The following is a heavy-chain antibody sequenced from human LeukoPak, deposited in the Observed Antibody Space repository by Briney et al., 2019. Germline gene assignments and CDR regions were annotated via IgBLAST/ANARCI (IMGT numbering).Heavy chain of an antibody. Sequence: ASVKVSCKASGYTFTGYFVHWVRQAPGQGLQWMGWINPNTGGTNYAQKFQGRVTMTRDTSISTAYMELSRLRSDDTAVYYCARAGTSPNYYDSSGRSGDYWGQGTLVTVSS. CDR3: ARAGTSPNYYDSSGRSGDY. D-gene: IGHD3-22*01. CDR1: GYTFTGYF. J-gene: IGHJ4*02. V-gene: IGHV1-2*02. CDR2: INPNTGGT.